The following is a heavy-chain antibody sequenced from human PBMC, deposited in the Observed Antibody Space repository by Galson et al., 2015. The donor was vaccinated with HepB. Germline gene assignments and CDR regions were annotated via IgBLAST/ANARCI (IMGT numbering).Heavy chain of an antibody. J-gene: IGHJ4*02. D-gene: IGHD6-19*01. Sequence: SLRLSCAASGFTFDDYAMHWVRQAPGKGLEWVSGISWNSGSIGYADSVKGRFTISSDNAKNSLYLQMNSLRAEDTALYYCAKDIIGYSSGSDYWGQGTLVTVSS. CDR3: AKDIIGYSSGSDY. V-gene: IGHV3-9*01. CDR2: ISWNSGSI. CDR1: GFTFDDYA.